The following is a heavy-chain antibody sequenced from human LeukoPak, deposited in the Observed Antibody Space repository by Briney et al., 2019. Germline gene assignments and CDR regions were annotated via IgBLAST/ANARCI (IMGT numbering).Heavy chain of an antibody. D-gene: IGHD6-13*01. CDR1: GGSIRSYY. J-gene: IGHJ4*02. V-gene: IGHV4-59*01. Sequence: PSETLSLTCTVSGGSIRSYYWSWIRQPPGKGLEWIGYMYYRGNTNYNPSLKSRVTISVDTSKNQFSLKLSSVTAADTAVYYCATGVHGIAAAGDYYFDYWGQGTLSPSPQ. CDR2: MYYRGNT. CDR3: ATGVHGIAAAGDYYFDY.